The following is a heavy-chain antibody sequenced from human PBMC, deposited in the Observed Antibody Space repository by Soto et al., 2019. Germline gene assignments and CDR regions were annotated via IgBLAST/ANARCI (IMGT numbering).Heavy chain of an antibody. J-gene: IGHJ4*02. CDR2: ISAYNGNT. V-gene: IGHV1-18*01. CDR3: ARDDGVNDYGDYFDY. CDR1: GYTFSSYG. Sequence: QVQLVQSGAEVKKPGASVKVSCKASGYTFSSYGVSWVRQAPGQGLEWMGWISAYNGNTNYAQKFQGRVTMTTDTSTSTAYRELRSLRSDDTAVYYCARDDGVNDYGDYFDYWGQGTLVTVSS. D-gene: IGHD4-17*01.